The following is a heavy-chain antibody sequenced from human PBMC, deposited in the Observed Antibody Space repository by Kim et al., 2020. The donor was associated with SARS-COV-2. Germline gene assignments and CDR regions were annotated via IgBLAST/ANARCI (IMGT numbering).Heavy chain of an antibody. CDR2: ISGSGGST. CDR1: GFTFSSYA. V-gene: IGHV3-23*01. Sequence: GGSLRLSCAASGFTFSSYAMSWVRQAPGKGLEWVSAISGSGGSTYYADSVKGRFTITRDNSKNTLYLQMNSLRAEDTGVYYCAKDRSITSFGVVIRRTTSEGMDVWGQVTTVTVSS. CDR3: AKDRSITSFGVVIRRTTSEGMDV. D-gene: IGHD3-3*01. J-gene: IGHJ6*02.